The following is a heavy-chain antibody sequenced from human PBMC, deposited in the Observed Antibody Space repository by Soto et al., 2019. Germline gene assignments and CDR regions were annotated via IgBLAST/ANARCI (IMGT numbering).Heavy chain of an antibody. V-gene: IGHV3-23*01. CDR3: VRPLWFMDTFDF. CDR2: ISGSGGST. J-gene: IGHJ3*01. D-gene: IGHD3-10*01. Sequence: EVRLLESGGGLVQPGGSLRLSCAASGFTFNTYAMSWVRQAPGKGLEWVSAISGSGGSTYYADSVEGRFTISRDNSKNTLYLQLNSLRAEDTAVYYCVRPLWFMDTFDFLGQGTMVTVSS. CDR1: GFTFNTYA.